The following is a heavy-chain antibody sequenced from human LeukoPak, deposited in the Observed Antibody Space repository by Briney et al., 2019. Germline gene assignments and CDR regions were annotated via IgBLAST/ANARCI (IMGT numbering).Heavy chain of an antibody. J-gene: IGHJ4*02. Sequence: SETLSLTCTVSGGSVSSGRYYWSWIRQPPGKGLEWIGYIYHSGSTNYNPSLKSRVTISVDTSKNQFSLKLSSVTAADTAVYYCARATHSNYFDYWGQGTLVTVSS. CDR3: ARATHSNYFDY. CDR1: GGSVSSGRYY. V-gene: IGHV4-61*01. D-gene: IGHD2/OR15-2a*01. CDR2: IYHSGST.